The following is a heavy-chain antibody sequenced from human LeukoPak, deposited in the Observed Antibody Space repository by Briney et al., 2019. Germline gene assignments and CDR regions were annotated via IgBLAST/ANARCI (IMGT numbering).Heavy chain of an antibody. D-gene: IGHD3-3*01. CDR3: ARVDTYYDFWSGIYYYYYMDA. CDR1: GGSISSYY. Sequence: SETLSLTCTVSGGSISSYYWSWIRQPPGKGLEWIGYIYYSGSTNYNPSLKSRVTISVDTSKNQFSLKLTSVSAADTAVYYCARVDTYYDFWSGIYYYYYMDAWGKGTTVTVSS. J-gene: IGHJ6*03. V-gene: IGHV4-59*01. CDR2: IYYSGST.